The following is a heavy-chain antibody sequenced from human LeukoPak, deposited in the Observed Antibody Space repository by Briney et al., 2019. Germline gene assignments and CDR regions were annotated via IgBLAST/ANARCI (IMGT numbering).Heavy chain of an antibody. CDR2: MNPNSGNT. CDR3: ARADYYDSSGPPPFDY. J-gene: IGHJ4*02. Sequence: ASVKVSCKASGYTFTSYDINWVRQAPGQGLEWMGWMNPNSGNTGHAQKFQGRVTMTRNTSISTAYMELSSLRSEDTAVYYCARADYYDSSGPPPFDYWGQGTLVTVSS. CDR1: GYTFTSYD. D-gene: IGHD3-22*01. V-gene: IGHV1-8*01.